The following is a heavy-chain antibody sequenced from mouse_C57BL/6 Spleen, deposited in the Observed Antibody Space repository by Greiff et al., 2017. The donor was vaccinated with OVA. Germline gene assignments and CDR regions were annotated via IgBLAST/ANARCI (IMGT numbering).Heavy chain of an antibody. J-gene: IGHJ2*01. CDR1: GFTFSSYG. Sequence: EVQLVESGGDLVKPGGSLKLSCAASGFTFSSYGMSWVRQTPDKRLEWVATISSGGSYTYYPDSVKGRFTISRDNAKNTLYLQMSSLKSEDTAMYYCARQEGYYFDYWGQGTTLTVSS. CDR2: ISSGGSYT. CDR3: ARQEGYYFDY. V-gene: IGHV5-6*01.